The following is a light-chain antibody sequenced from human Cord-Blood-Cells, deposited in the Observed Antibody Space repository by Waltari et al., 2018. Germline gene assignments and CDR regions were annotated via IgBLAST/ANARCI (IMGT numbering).Light chain of an antibody. J-gene: IGKJ5*01. CDR2: DAS. V-gene: IGKV3-11*01. CDR1: QSVSSY. CDR3: QQRSNWPIT. Sequence: EIVLTQSPATLSLSPGERATLSCRASQSVSSYLAWYQQKPGQAPRLLLYDASNRATGIPARFSGSGSGTDLTLPISSLEPEDFAVYYCQQRSNWPITFGQGTRLEIK.